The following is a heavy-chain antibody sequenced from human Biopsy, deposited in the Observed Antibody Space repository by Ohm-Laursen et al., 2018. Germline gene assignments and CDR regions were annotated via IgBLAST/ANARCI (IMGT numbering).Heavy chain of an antibody. CDR3: ASVVLDPTNDAFDL. CDR1: GGDINNYY. V-gene: IGHV4-4*07. D-gene: IGHD3-22*01. CDR2: IYPGGST. J-gene: IGHJ3*01. Sequence: SDTLSLTCYVSGGDINNYYWSWIRQPSGKGLEWIGRIYPGGSTNYNPSLKSRVTMSVDTSKKQLSLRLRSVTAADTAMYYCASVVLDPTNDAFDLWGQGTMVVVSS.